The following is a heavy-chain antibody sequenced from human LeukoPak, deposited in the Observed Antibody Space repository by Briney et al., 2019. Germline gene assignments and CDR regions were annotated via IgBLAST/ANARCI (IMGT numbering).Heavy chain of an antibody. CDR1: GGSFSGYY. Sequence: SETLSLTCAVYGGSFSGYYWAWIRQPPGKGLEWIGEINHSGSTNYNPSLKSRVTISVDTSKNQFSLKLSSVTAADTAVCYCATPVFGPFGELWGQGTLVTVSS. V-gene: IGHV4-34*01. CDR2: INHSGST. J-gene: IGHJ4*02. D-gene: IGHD3-10*01. CDR3: ATPVFGPFGEL.